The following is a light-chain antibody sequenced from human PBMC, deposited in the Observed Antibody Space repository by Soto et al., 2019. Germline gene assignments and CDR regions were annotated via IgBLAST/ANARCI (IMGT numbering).Light chain of an antibody. J-gene: IGKJ1*01. Sequence: DIQMTQSPSTLSASVGDRVTITCRASQSISSWLAWYQQKPGKAPKLLIYKASSLESGVPSRFSGSGSGTKLTLTISSMQPDEFATYYCQQYNSYPWTFGQGTKVEIK. CDR1: QSISSW. CDR2: KAS. V-gene: IGKV1-5*03. CDR3: QQYNSYPWT.